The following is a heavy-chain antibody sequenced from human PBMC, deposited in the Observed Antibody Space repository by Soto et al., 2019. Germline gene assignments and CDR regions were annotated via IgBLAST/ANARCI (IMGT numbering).Heavy chain of an antibody. CDR3: ARDARWGYYFDY. J-gene: IGHJ4*02. D-gene: IGHD3-16*01. V-gene: IGHV3-30-3*01. CDR2: ISYDGSNK. Sequence: GGSLRLSCAACGFTFSSYAMHWVRQAPGKGLEWVAVISYDGSNKYYADSVKGRFTISRDNSKNTLYLQMNSLRAEDTAVYYCARDARWGYYFDYWGQGTLVTVSS. CDR1: GFTFSSYA.